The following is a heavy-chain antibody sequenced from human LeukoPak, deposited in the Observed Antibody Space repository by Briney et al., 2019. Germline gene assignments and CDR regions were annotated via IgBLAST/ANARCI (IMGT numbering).Heavy chain of an antibody. Sequence: GGSLRLSCAASGFTFSSYWMTSVRQAPGQGLEWVANIKQDGSAKYYVDSVKGRFTISRDNAKNSLYLQMNSLRVEDTAVYYCTRDTGCSGGACYSFYDYWGQGTLVTVSS. D-gene: IGHD2-15*01. J-gene: IGHJ4*02. CDR3: TRDTGCSGGACYSFYDY. CDR1: GFTFSSYW. CDR2: IKQDGSAK. V-gene: IGHV3-7*01.